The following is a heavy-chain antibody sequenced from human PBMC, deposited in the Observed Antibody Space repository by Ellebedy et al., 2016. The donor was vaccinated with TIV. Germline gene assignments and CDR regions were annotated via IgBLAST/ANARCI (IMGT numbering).Heavy chain of an antibody. J-gene: IGHJ3*02. CDR3: ARDIEGGAFDI. CDR2: IFYTGYT. Sequence: MPSETLSLTCTVSGGSVSSSSYYRVWIRQPPGKGLEWIGFIFYTGYTNYNPSLKSRVTMSVDTSKNKFSLKLSSVTAADTALYYCARDIEGGAFDIWGQGAMVTVSS. D-gene: IGHD1-26*01. CDR1: GGSVSSSSYY. V-gene: IGHV4-61*01.